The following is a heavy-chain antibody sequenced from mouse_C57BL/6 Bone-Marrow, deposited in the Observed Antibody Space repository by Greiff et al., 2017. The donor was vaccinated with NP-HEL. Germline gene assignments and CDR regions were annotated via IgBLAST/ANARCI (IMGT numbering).Heavy chain of an antibody. V-gene: IGHV2-9-1*01. CDR2: IWTGGGT. Sequence: QVQLQQSGPGLVAPSQSLSITCTVSGFSLTSYAISWVRQPPGKGLEWLGVIWTGGGTNYNSALKSRLSISKDNSKSQVFLKMNSLQTDDTARYYCARRGDGYFHYAMDYWGQGTSVTVSS. J-gene: IGHJ4*01. CDR3: ARRGDGYFHYAMDY. CDR1: GFSLTSYA. D-gene: IGHD2-3*01.